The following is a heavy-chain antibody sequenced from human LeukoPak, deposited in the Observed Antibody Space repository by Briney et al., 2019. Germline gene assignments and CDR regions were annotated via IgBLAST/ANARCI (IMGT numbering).Heavy chain of an antibody. D-gene: IGHD1-26*01. J-gene: IGHJ6*02. CDR2: IIPIFGTA. CDR3: ARVPSGSYRYYYYGMDV. V-gene: IGHV1-69*13. Sequence: SVTVSCKASGGTFSSYAISWVRQAPGQGLEWMGGIIPIFGTANYAQKFQGRVTITADESTSTAYMELSSLRSEDTAVYYCARVPSGSYRYYYYGMDVWGQGTTVTVS. CDR1: GGTFSSYA.